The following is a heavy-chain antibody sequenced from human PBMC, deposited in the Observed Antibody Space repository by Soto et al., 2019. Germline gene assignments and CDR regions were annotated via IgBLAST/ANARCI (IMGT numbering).Heavy chain of an antibody. CDR1: GFTFSSYW. CDR3: ARDMVRGVKGPFDP. J-gene: IGHJ5*02. D-gene: IGHD3-10*01. V-gene: IGHV3-48*01. CDR2: ISSSSSTI. Sequence: GGSLRLSCAASGFTFSSYWMNWVRQAPGKGLEWVSYISSSSSTIYYADSVKGRFTISRDNSKNTLYLQMNSLRAEDTAVYYCARDMVRGVKGPFDPWGQGTLVTVSS.